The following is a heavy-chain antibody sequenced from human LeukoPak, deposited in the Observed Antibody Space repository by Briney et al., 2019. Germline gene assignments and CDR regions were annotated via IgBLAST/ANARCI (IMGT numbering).Heavy chain of an antibody. Sequence: GGSLRLSCAASGFTCNSHDMGWVRQAPGKGLEWVSRITGSGDNTYYADSVKGRFTISRDNSKNTVHLQMNSLTAEDTAMHYCARRYCTNGNCFGFTLDCWGQGTLVTVSS. CDR2: ITGSGDNT. J-gene: IGHJ4*02. D-gene: IGHD2-8*01. CDR1: GFTCNSHD. CDR3: ARRYCTNGNCFGFTLDC. V-gene: IGHV3-23*01.